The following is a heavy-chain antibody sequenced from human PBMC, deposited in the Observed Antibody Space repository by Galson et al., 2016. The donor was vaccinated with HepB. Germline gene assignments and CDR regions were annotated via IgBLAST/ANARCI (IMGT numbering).Heavy chain of an antibody. Sequence: SLRLSCAASGFAFDIYAIHWVRQAPGKGLEWVSGISWNSAYVGYADSVKGQFTISRDNAKNSLYLQMNSLRVEDTALYYCEAYCGGGSCHGVEYWGQGTLVTVSS. CDR2: ISWNSAYV. CDR3: EAYCGGGSCHGVEY. J-gene: IGHJ4*02. D-gene: IGHD2-15*01. V-gene: IGHV3-9*01. CDR1: GFAFDIYA.